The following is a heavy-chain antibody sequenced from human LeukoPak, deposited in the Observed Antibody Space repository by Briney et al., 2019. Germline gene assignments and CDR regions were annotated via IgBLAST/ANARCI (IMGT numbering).Heavy chain of an antibody. CDR3: ARISESGSYSYNWFDP. Sequence: SETLFLTCTVSGGSISSYYWSWIRQPAGKGLEWIGRIYTSGSTNYNPSLKSRVTMSVDTSKNQFSLKLSSVTAADTAVYYCARISESGSYSYNWFDPWGQGTLVTVSS. D-gene: IGHD1-26*01. CDR1: GGSISSYY. J-gene: IGHJ5*02. V-gene: IGHV4-4*07. CDR2: IYTSGST.